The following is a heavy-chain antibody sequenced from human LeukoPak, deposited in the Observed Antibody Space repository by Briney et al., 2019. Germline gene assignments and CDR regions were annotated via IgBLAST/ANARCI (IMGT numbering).Heavy chain of an antibody. CDR1: GGSISSSSYY. CDR2: IYYSGST. V-gene: IGHV4-39*06. Sequence: PSETLSLTCTVSGGSISSSSYYWGWIRQPPGKGLEWIGSIYYSGSTYYNPSLKSRVTISVDTSKNQFPLKLSSVTAADTAVYYCARDQGDFDYWGQGTLVTVSS. J-gene: IGHJ4*02. CDR3: ARDQGDFDY.